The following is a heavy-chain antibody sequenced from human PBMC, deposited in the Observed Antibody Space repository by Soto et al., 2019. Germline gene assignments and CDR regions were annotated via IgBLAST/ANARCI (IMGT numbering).Heavy chain of an antibody. CDR2: IWHDGSNK. Sequence: QVQLVESGGGVVQPGGSLRLSCAASGFTFINFAMHWVRQAPGKGLEWVAVIWHDGSNKYYADSVEGRFTISRDNFKRTLYLQMDSLRVEDTAVYYCVRDQGFGVWNGMDVWGQGTTVTVSS. J-gene: IGHJ6*02. CDR1: GFTFINFA. D-gene: IGHD3-16*01. V-gene: IGHV3-33*01. CDR3: VRDQGFGVWNGMDV.